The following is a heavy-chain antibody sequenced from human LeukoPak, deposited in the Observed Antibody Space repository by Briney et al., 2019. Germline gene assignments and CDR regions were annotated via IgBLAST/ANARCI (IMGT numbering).Heavy chain of an antibody. CDR1: GYTFTSYA. D-gene: IGHD6-19*01. Sequence: RASVKVSCKASGYTFTSYAMHWVRQAPGQRLEWMGWINAGNGNTKYSQKSQGRVTITRDTSASTAYMELSSLRSEDTAVYYCARVRYSSGYYYGMDVWGQGTTVTVSS. CDR2: INAGNGNT. V-gene: IGHV1-3*01. J-gene: IGHJ6*02. CDR3: ARVRYSSGYYYGMDV.